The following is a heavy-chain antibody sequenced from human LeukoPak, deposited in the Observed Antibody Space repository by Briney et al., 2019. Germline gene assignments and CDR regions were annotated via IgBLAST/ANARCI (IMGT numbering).Heavy chain of an antibody. J-gene: IGHJ5*02. Sequence: SDTLSLTCPVDCASFIVYYASCIRQPPGDGLEWIGEIDHSGSTTYNTSLQSRVTISVDTSKNQFSLKLNSVTAADTAVYYCARRWDYDRWGQGTLVTVSS. V-gene: IGHV4-34*01. CDR3: ARRWDYDR. D-gene: IGHD1-26*01. CDR1: CASFIVYY. CDR2: IDHSGST.